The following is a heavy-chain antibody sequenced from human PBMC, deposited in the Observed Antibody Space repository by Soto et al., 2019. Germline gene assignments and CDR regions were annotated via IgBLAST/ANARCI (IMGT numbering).Heavy chain of an antibody. CDR1: GASIRSKD. CDR2: IYDRGST. V-gene: IGHV4-39*01. J-gene: IGHJ4*02. CDR3: AGHGYTSGRTYFDY. D-gene: IGHD6-19*01. Sequence: XXTQSLPYRVSGASIRSKDGRWVLQPSGKGLEWIGSIYDRGSTYSNPSLKSRLTTYLDTSKNQFSLKLTSVTAADTAVYYCAGHGYTSGRTYFDYWGQGTLVTVSS.